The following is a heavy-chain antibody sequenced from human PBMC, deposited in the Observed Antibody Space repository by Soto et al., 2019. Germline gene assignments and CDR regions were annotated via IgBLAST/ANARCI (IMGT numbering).Heavy chain of an antibody. V-gene: IGHV3-23*01. D-gene: IGHD2-2*02. CDR1: GFTFSSYA. Sequence: EVQLLESGGGLVQPGGSLRLSCAASGFTFSSYAMSWVRQAPGKGLEWVSAISGSGGSTYYADSVKGRFTISRDNSKNTLYLQMNSLRAEDTAVYYCGGPIVVVPAAIRYYYYGMDVWGQGTTVTVSS. CDR2: ISGSGGST. J-gene: IGHJ6*02. CDR3: GGPIVVVPAAIRYYYYGMDV.